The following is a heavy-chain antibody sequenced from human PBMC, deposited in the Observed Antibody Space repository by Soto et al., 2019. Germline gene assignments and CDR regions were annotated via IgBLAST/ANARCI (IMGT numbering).Heavy chain of an antibody. CDR2: INPNSGGT. Sequence: QVQLVQSGAEVKKPGASVKVSCKASGYTFTGYYMHWVRQAPGQGLEWMGWINPNSGGTNYAQKFQVWVTMTRDTSISTAYMELSRLRSDDTAVYYCARDRPLVPAAMWNYYYGMDVWGQGTTVTVSS. D-gene: IGHD2-2*01. CDR1: GYTFTGYY. J-gene: IGHJ6*02. CDR3: ARDRPLVPAAMWNYYYGMDV. V-gene: IGHV1-2*04.